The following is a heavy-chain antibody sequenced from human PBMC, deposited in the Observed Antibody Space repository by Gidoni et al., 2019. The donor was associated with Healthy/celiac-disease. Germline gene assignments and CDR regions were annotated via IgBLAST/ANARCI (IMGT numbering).Heavy chain of an antibody. J-gene: IGHJ3*02. CDR3: AKGRSVYCSSTSCYDAFDI. D-gene: IGHD2-2*01. CDR1: GFTFSSYG. Sequence: QVQLVESGGGVVQPGRSLRLSCAASGFTFSSYGIHWVRQAPGKGLEWVAVISYDGSNKYYADSVKGRFTISRDNSKNTLYLQMNSLRAEDTAVYYCAKGRSVYCSSTSCYDAFDIWGQGTMVTVSS. V-gene: IGHV3-30*18. CDR2: ISYDGSNK.